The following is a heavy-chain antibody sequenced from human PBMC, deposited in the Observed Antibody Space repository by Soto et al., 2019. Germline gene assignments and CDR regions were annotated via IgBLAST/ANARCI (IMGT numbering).Heavy chain of an antibody. CDR1: GGTFSSYA. CDR3: ARESDPRDYGDYYGMDV. CDR2: IIPIFGTA. J-gene: IGHJ6*02. V-gene: IGHV1-69*06. D-gene: IGHD4-17*01. Sequence: SVKVSCKASGGTFSSYAISWVRQAPGQGLEWMGGIIPIFGTANYAQKFQGRVTITADKSTSTAYIELSSLRSEDTAVCYCARESDPRDYGDYYGMDVWGQGTTVTVSS.